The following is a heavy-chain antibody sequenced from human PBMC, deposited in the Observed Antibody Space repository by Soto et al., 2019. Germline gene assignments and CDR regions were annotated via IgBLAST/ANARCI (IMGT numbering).Heavy chain of an antibody. V-gene: IGHV1-18*01. CDR3: ARDRWVYCSRTSCYFMGDY. Sequence: ASVKVSCKASGYTFTCYGMSWVRQAPGQGLEWMGWISAYNGNTNYAQKLQGRVTMTTDTSTSTAYMELGSLRSDDTAVYYCARDRWVYCSRTSCYFMGDYWVQRTLVTVSS. J-gene: IGHJ4*02. CDR2: ISAYNGNT. CDR1: GYTFTCYG. D-gene: IGHD2-2*01.